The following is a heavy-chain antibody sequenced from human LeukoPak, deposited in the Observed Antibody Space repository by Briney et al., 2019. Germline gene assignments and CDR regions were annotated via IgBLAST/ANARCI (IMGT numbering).Heavy chain of an antibody. CDR1: GSSFTSYW. Sequence: GESLKISCKASGSSFTSYWIGWVRQMPGKGLEWMGMIYPGDSDTRYSPSFQGQVTISADKSTSTAYLQWSSLKASDTAMYYCARDGAYSAYDYPYWGQGTLVTVSS. D-gene: IGHD5-12*01. CDR2: IYPGDSDT. J-gene: IGHJ4*02. V-gene: IGHV5-51*01. CDR3: ARDGAYSAYDYPY.